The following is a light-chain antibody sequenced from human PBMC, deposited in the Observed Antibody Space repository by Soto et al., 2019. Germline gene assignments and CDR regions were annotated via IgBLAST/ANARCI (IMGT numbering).Light chain of an antibody. Sequence: EIVLTQSPGTLSLSPGERATLSCRASQSVSSSYLAWYQHKPGQAPRLLIYGASSRATGIPDRFSGSGSGTDFTLTISRLEPEDLAVYYCQQYDSSPLFTFGPGTKVDIK. CDR3: QQYDSSPLFT. J-gene: IGKJ3*01. V-gene: IGKV3-20*01. CDR2: GAS. CDR1: QSVSSSY.